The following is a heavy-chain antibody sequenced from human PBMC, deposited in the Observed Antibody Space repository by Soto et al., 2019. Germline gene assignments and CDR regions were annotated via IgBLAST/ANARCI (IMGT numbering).Heavy chain of an antibody. V-gene: IGHV4-59*01. Sequence: SETLSLTCTVSGGSISSYYWSWIRQPPGKGLEWIGYIYYSGSTNYNPSLKSRVTISVDTSKNQFSLKLSSVTAADTAVYYCARDFTQDYYGSGSYYKKDWFDYWGQGTLVTVSS. CDR2: IYYSGST. CDR1: GGSISSYY. J-gene: IGHJ5*01. CDR3: ARDFTQDYYGSGSYYKKDWFDY. D-gene: IGHD3-10*01.